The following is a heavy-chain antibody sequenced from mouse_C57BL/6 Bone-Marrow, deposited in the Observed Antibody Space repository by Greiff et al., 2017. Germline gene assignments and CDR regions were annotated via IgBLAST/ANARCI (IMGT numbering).Heavy chain of an antibody. CDR3: AWLLPFAY. Sequence: EVNLVESGGGLVKPGGSLKLSCAASGFTFSSYAMSWVRQTPEKRLEWVATISDGGSYTYYPDNVKGRFTISRDNAKNNLYLQMSHLKSEDTAMYYCAWLLPFAYWGQGTLVTVSA. CDR1: GFTFSSYA. D-gene: IGHD2-3*01. CDR2: ISDGGSYT. J-gene: IGHJ3*01. V-gene: IGHV5-4*03.